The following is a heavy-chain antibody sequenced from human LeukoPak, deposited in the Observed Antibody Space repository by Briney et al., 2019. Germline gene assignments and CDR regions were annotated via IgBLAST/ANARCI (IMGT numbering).Heavy chain of an antibody. J-gene: IGHJ4*02. CDR2: ISAYNGNT. V-gene: IGHV1-18*01. CDR1: GYTFTSYG. CDR3: ARSRLYGSGSYLFDY. Sequence: GASVKVSCKASGYTFTSYGISWVRQAPGQGLEWMGWISAYNGNTNYAQKLQGRVTMTTDTSTSTAYMELRSLRSDDTAVYYCARSRLYGSGSYLFDYWGQGTLVTVSS. D-gene: IGHD3-10*01.